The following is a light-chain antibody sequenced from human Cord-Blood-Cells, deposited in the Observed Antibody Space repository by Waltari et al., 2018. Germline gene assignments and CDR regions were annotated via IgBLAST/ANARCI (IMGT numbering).Light chain of an antibody. V-gene: IGKV1-27*01. CDR2: AAS. CDR1: QGISNY. Sequence: DIQMTQSPSSLSASVGDRVTITCRASQGISNYLAWYQQKPGKVPKLLIYAASTLQSGVPSRCSGSGSGTDFTLTISSLQPEDVATYYCQKYNSAPPETFGQGTKVEIK. CDR3: QKYNSAPPET. J-gene: IGKJ1*01.